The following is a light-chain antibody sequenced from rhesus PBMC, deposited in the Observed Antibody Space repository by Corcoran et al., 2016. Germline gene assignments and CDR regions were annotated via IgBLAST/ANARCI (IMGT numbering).Light chain of an antibody. CDR2: KAS. CDR1: QGISSW. J-gene: IGKJ4*01. Sequence: DIQMTQSPSSLSASVGDTVTISCRASQGISSWLAWYQQKPGKAPKLLIYKASNLQSGVPSRFSGCGSGTDFTLTISSLQSEDFATYYCQQYSSRPLTFGGGTKVELK. CDR3: QQYSSRPLT. V-gene: IGKV1-22*01.